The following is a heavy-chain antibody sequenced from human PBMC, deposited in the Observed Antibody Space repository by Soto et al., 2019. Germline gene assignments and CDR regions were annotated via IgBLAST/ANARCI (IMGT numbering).Heavy chain of an antibody. CDR1: GGSISIYY. V-gene: IGHV4-59*01. D-gene: IGHD6-6*01. CDR2: IYYSGSP. CDR3: AREGNSSAFDY. J-gene: IGHJ4*02. Sequence: QVQLQESGPGLVKPSKTLSLTCTVSGGSISIYYWSWIRQPPGKGLEWIGYIYYSGSPNYNPSLKSRVTISVDTSKNQFSLKLSSVTAADTAVYYCAREGNSSAFDYWGQGTLVTVSS.